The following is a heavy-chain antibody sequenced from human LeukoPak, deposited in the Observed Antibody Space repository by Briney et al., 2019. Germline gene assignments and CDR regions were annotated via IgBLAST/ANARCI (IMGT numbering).Heavy chain of an antibody. D-gene: IGHD2-2*01. CDR1: GFTFSSYS. V-gene: IGHV3-21*01. J-gene: IGHJ4*02. CDR2: ISSSSSYI. CDR3: AREDNCSSTSCHVGDLDY. Sequence: GGSLRLSCAASGFTFSSYSMNWVRQAPGKGLEWVSSISSSSSYIYYADSVKGRFTISRDNAKNYLQMNSLRAEDTAVYYCAREDNCSSTSCHVGDLDYWGQGTLVTVSS.